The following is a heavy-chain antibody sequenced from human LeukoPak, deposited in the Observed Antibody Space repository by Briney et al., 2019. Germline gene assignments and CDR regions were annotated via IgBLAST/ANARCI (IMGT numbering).Heavy chain of an antibody. Sequence: GGSLGLSCAASGLTFSSYWMSWVRQAPGKGLEWVANIKQDGSEKYYVDSVKGRFTISRDNAKNSLYLQMNSLRAEDTAVYYCARTVRGVITGWYFDYWGQGTLVTVSS. CDR3: ARTVRGVITGWYFDY. J-gene: IGHJ4*02. V-gene: IGHV3-7*03. CDR2: IKQDGSEK. CDR1: GLTFSSYW. D-gene: IGHD3-10*01.